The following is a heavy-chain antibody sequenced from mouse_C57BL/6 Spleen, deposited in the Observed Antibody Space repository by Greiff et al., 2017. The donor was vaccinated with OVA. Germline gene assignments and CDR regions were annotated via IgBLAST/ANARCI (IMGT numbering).Heavy chain of an antibody. V-gene: IGHV1-82*01. CDR2: IYPGDGDT. CDR1: GYAFSSSW. CDR3: ARNGADYYGSSYEAMDY. J-gene: IGHJ4*01. Sequence: VQLQESGPELVKPGASVKISCKASGYAFSSSWMNWVQQRPGKGLEWIGRIYPGDGDTNYNGTFKGKATLTADKSSSTAYMQLSSLTSEDSAVYFCARNGADYYGSSYEAMDYWGQGTSVTVSS. D-gene: IGHD1-1*01.